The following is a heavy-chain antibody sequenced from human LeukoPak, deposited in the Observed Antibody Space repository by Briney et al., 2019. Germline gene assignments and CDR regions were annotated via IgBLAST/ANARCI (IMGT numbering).Heavy chain of an antibody. CDR3: AKYLTTISAFDY. Sequence: SETLSLTCSVSGGSISSSSYYWGWIRQPPGKGLEWIGSMYYSGRTYYNPSLKSRVSISVDTSKNQFSLKLSSVTAADTAIYYCAKYLTTISAFDYWGQGALVTVSS. V-gene: IGHV4-39*07. CDR2: MYYSGRT. D-gene: IGHD4/OR15-4a*01. J-gene: IGHJ4*02. CDR1: GGSISSSSYY.